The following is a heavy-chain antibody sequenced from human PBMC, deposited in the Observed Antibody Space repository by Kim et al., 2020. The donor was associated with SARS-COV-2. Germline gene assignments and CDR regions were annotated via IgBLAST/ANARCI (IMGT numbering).Heavy chain of an antibody. V-gene: IGHV3-74*01. J-gene: IGHJ4*02. Sequence: ECLEEGRFTITKDNDKNTQYLQMNRLRAEDTAVYYCARRQFSSGWYYFDYWGRGTLVTVSS. CDR3: ARRQFSSGWYYFDY. D-gene: IGHD6-19*01.